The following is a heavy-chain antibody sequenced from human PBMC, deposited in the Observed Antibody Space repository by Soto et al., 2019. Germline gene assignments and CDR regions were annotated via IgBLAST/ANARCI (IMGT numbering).Heavy chain of an antibody. CDR1: GHSFTGYT. J-gene: IGHJ3*02. Sequence: QVQLVQSGTEVKKPGASVKVSCKASGHSFTGYTMHWVRQAPGQSLEWMGWISTGSGDIRYSQKFQGRATITWDTSENTAYMELSSLRSEDTAVYYCASVSVGVTTWGAFDIWGQGTMLTVSS. D-gene: IGHD2-21*02. CDR2: ISTGSGDI. CDR3: ASVSVGVTTWGAFDI. V-gene: IGHV1-3*04.